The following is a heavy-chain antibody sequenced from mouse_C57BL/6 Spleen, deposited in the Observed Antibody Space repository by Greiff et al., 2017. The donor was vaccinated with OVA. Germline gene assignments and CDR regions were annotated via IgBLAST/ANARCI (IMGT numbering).Heavy chain of an antibody. J-gene: IGHJ1*03. V-gene: IGHV5-2*03. CDR2: INSDGGST. Sequence: EVMLVESGGGLVQPGESLKLSCESNEYEFPSHDMSWVRKTPEKRLELVAAINSDGGSTYYPDTMERRFIISRDNTKKTLYLQMLSLRSEDTALDYCARQGAGTENWYFDVWGTGTTVTVSS. CDR3: ARQGAGTENWYFDV. CDR1: EYEFPSHD. D-gene: IGHD4-1*01.